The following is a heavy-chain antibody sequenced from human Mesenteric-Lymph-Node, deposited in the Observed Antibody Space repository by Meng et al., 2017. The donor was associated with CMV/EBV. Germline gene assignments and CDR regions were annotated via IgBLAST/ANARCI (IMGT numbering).Heavy chain of an antibody. J-gene: IGHJ5*02. CDR3: SKYIQTGATES. V-gene: IGHV3-23*01. CDR1: GFSLSNYA. Sequence: SCVASGFSLSNYAMNWVRQAPGRGLEWVSVIFGNSREIRYADSVKGRFTISRDNSKNTLYLQMDSLRAEDTAVYYCSKYIQTGATESWGQGTLVTVSS. CDR2: IFGNSREI. D-gene: IGHD3-9*01.